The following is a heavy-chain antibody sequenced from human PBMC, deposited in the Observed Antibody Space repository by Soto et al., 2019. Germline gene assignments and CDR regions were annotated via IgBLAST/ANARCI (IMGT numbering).Heavy chain of an antibody. CDR3: ARVGSSWNDAFDI. CDR1: GYTFTSYA. Sequence: GASVQVSCKASGYTFTSYAMHWVRQAPGQRLEWMGWINAGNGNTKYSQKFQGRVTITRDTSASTAYMELSSLRSEDTAVYYCARVGSSWNDAFDIWGQGTMVTVSS. J-gene: IGHJ3*02. D-gene: IGHD6-13*01. V-gene: IGHV1-3*01. CDR2: INAGNGNT.